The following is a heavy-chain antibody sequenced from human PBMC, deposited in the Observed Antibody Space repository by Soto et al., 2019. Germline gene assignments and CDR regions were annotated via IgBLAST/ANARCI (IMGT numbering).Heavy chain of an antibody. CDR1: GGSISPYY. Sequence: SETLSLTCTVSGGSISPYYWSWIRQPPGKGLEWIGFIYYSGSTNYNPSLKSRVTISVDTSQNQFSLKLSSVTAADTAVYYCARVVTTMARGAFDIWGQGTMVTVSS. V-gene: IGHV4-59*12. CDR2: IYYSGST. CDR3: ARVVTTMARGAFDI. D-gene: IGHD3-10*01. J-gene: IGHJ3*02.